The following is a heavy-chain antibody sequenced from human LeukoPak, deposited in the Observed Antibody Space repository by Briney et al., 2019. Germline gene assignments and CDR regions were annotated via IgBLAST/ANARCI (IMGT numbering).Heavy chain of an antibody. Sequence: GGSLRLSCAASGFTFSSYAMSWVRQAPGKGLEWVSAISGSGGSTYYADSVKGRFTISRDNSKNTLYLQMNSLRAEDTAVYYCAILPRPRYCSGTSCYAVAYLGPGTLVTVSS. CDR2: ISGSGGST. CDR1: GFTFSSYA. CDR3: AILPRPRYCSGTSCYAVAY. J-gene: IGHJ4*02. D-gene: IGHD2-2*01. V-gene: IGHV3-23*01.